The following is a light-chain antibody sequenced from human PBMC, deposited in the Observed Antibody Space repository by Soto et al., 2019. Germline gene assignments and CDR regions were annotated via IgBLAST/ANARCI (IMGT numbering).Light chain of an antibody. V-gene: IGKV3-20*01. CDR2: GAS. J-gene: IGKJ2*01. CDR1: QSVSSGS. Sequence: EIVLTQSPGSLSLSPGERATLSCRASQSVSSGSLAWYQQKPGQAPRLLIYGASSRATGVPDRFSGSGSGTAFTLTISRLEPEDFAVYYCQLYSGSPMYTFGQGTRLYIK. CDR3: QLYSGSPMYT.